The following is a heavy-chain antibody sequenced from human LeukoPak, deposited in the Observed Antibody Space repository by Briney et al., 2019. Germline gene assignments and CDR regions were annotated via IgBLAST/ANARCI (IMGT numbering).Heavy chain of an antibody. D-gene: IGHD6-13*01. Sequence: ASVKVSCKASGYTFITYYMHWVRQAPGQGLEWMGWISAYNGNTNYAQKLQGRVTMTTDTSTSTAYMELRSLRSDDTAVYYCARDSSSWYPYYYYYGMDVWGQGTTVTVSS. CDR2: ISAYNGNT. V-gene: IGHV1-18*04. CDR1: GYTFITYY. CDR3: ARDSSSWYPYYYYYGMDV. J-gene: IGHJ6*02.